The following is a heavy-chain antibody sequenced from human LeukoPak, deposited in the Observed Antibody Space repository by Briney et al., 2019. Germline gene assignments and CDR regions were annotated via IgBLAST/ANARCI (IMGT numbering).Heavy chain of an antibody. D-gene: IGHD2/OR15-2a*01. J-gene: IGHJ4*02. CDR3: AQSGRSTFWY. CDR2: IKEDGSEK. CDR1: GFTFSDHW. Sequence: GGSLRLSCGASGFTFSDHWMSWVRQAPGKGLEWVANIKEDGSEKYYVDSVRDRFTISRDNVKNSLHLQMNSLRVEDTAVYYCAQSGRSTFWYWGQGALVSVSS. V-gene: IGHV3-7*01.